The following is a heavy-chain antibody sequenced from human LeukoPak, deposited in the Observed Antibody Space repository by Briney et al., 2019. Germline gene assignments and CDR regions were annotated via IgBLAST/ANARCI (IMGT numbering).Heavy chain of an antibody. CDR2: INPNSGGT. J-gene: IGHJ5*02. Sequence: GASVKVSRKASGYTFTGYYMHWVRQAPGQGLECRGWINPNSGGTNYAQTFQGRVTMTRDTSTSTAYMELSRLRSDDTAVYYCARDRGSLLWFGELFPFDPWGQGTLVTVSS. CDR3: ARDRGSLLWFGELFPFDP. CDR1: GYTFTGYY. V-gene: IGHV1-2*02. D-gene: IGHD3-10*01.